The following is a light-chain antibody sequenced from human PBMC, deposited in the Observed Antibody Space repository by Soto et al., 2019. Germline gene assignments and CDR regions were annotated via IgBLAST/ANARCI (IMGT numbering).Light chain of an antibody. CDR2: AAS. J-gene: IGKJ1*01. V-gene: IGKV1-6*01. Sequence: AIQMTQSPSSLSASLGDRVTITCRASQGIRNDLGWYQQNPGKAPKLLIYAASSLQSGVPSRFSGSGSGTDFALTISSLQPEDFATYYCLQDYNYPRTFGQGTKVEIK. CDR1: QGIRND. CDR3: LQDYNYPRT.